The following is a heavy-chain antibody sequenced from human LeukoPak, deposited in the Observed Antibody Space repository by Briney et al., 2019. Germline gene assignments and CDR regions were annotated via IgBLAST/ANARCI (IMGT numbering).Heavy chain of an antibody. D-gene: IGHD2-2*01. Sequence: SETLSLTCTVSGVSISAYYWSWIRQPAGNGLEWIGRIYPGEGIYASESTYYNPSLKNRVSMSGDTSRNELFLKLSSVTAADTAVYYCARLGADRGEDQEYQLWQYGMDVWGQGTTVTVSS. CDR2: IYPGEGIYASEST. J-gene: IGHJ6*02. CDR3: ARLGADRGEDQEYQLWQYGMDV. V-gene: IGHV4-4*07. CDR1: GVSISAYY.